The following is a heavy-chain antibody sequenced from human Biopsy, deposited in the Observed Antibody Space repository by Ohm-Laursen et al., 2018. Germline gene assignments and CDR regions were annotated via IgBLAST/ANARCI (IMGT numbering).Heavy chain of an antibody. CDR1: RGSISSYY. V-gene: IGHV4-59*08. D-gene: IGHD1-14*01. J-gene: IGHJ5*01. CDR2: MSNSGST. Sequence: SDTLSLTCTVSRGSISSYYWSWIRQPPGKGLEWIGYMSNSGSTNYNPSLKTRVTISLDTPKNQFSLKLNSVTAADTAVYYCARHLKSETLDRNWFDSWGQGALVTVSS. CDR3: ARHLKSETLDRNWFDS.